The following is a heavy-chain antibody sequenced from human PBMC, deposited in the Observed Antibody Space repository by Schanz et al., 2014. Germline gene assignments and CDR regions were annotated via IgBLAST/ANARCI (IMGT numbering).Heavy chain of an antibody. CDR2: ISSSSNYY. D-gene: IGHD7-27*01. J-gene: IGHJ3*02. CDR3: ARENLNWEAFDI. V-gene: IGHV3-11*05. Sequence: PGGSLRLSCAASGFTFSDHYMEWVRQAPGKGLEWVSSISSSSNYYYYADSVKGRFTISRDNAKNSLYLEMTSLRGEDTAVYYCARENLNWEAFDIWGQGTVVTVSS. CDR1: GFTFSDHY.